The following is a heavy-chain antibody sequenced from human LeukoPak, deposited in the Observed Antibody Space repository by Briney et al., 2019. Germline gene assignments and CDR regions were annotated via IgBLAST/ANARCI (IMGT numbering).Heavy chain of an antibody. D-gene: IGHD2-21*02. J-gene: IGHJ4*02. V-gene: IGHV3-23*01. CDR3: ANGPVVTFNDY. Sequence: GGSLRLSCAASGFTFSSYAMSWVRQAPGKGLEWVSAISGSGGSTYYADSVKGRFTISIDNSKNTLYLQMNSLRAEDTAVYYCANGPVVTFNDYWGQGTLVTVSS. CDR2: ISGSGGST. CDR1: GFTFSSYA.